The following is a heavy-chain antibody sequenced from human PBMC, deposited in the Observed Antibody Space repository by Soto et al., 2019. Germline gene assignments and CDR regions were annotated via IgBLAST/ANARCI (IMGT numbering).Heavy chain of an antibody. CDR3: ARLRDGYNLDY. CDR1: GFTFSSYA. CDR2: INSNGGST. V-gene: IGHV3-64*01. J-gene: IGHJ4*02. D-gene: IGHD5-12*01. Sequence: EVQLVESGGGLVQPGGSLRLSCAASGFTFSSYAMYWVRQAPGKGLECVSAINSNGGSTYYANSVKGRFTISRDNSKNTLYLQMGSLRGEDMAVYYCARLRDGYNLDYWGQVTLVTVSS.